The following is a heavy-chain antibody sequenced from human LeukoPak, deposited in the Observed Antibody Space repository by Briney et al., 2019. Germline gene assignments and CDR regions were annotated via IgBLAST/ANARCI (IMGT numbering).Heavy chain of an antibody. Sequence: PGGSLRLSCAASGFTFSKYWMHWVRQAPGEGLMWLSRINSDGSTTSYAGSVKGRFTISRDNAKNTLYLQLNTLRAEDTAVYYCARETWGGLDYWGQGTLVSVSS. CDR3: ARETWGGLDY. V-gene: IGHV3-74*01. CDR2: INSDGSTT. D-gene: IGHD3-16*01. CDR1: GFTFSKYW. J-gene: IGHJ4*02.